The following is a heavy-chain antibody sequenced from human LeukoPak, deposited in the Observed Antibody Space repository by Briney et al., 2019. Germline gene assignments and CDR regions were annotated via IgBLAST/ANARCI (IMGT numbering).Heavy chain of an antibody. CDR1: GFTFSSYG. J-gene: IGHJ3*02. Sequence: PGRSLRLSCAASGFTFSSYGMHWVRQAPAKGLEWVAVISYDGSNKYYADSVKGRFTISRDNSKNTLYLQMNSLRAEDTAAYYCAKAGDSSGLDAFDIWGQGTMVTVSS. CDR2: ISYDGSNK. V-gene: IGHV3-30*18. D-gene: IGHD3-22*01. CDR3: AKAGDSSGLDAFDI.